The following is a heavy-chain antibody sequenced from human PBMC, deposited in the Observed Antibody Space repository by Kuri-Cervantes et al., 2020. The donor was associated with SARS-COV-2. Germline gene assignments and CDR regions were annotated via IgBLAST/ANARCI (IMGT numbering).Heavy chain of an antibody. CDR3: ARDLYYYDSSGYDLLYYYYGMDV. CDR1: GFTFSDYY. J-gene: IGHJ6*02. CDR2: ISSSGSTI. Sequence: GESLKISCAASGFTFSDYYMSWIRQAPGKGPECLSYISSSGSTIYYADSVKGRFTISRDNAKNSLYLQMNSLRAEDTAVYYCARDLYYYDSSGYDLLYYYYGMDVWGQGTTVTVSS. D-gene: IGHD3-22*01. V-gene: IGHV3-11*04.